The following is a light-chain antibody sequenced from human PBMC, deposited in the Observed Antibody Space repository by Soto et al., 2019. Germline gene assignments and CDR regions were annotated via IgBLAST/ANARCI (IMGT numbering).Light chain of an antibody. V-gene: IGLV2-14*03. CDR2: DVN. J-gene: IGLJ1*01. CDR1: SSDVGGYIY. Sequence: QSALTQPASVSGSPGPSITISCTGTSSDVGGYIYVSWYQQHPGKAPKLMIYDVNNRPSGVSNRLSCSKSGNTASLTISGLQTEDEADYYCVSYTTCTSYVFGSGTKFTVL. CDR3: VSYTTCTSYV.